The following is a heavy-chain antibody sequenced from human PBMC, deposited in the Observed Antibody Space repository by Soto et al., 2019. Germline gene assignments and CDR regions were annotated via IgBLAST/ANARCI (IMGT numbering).Heavy chain of an antibody. Sequence: QLQLQESGPGLMKPSETLSLTCSVSGGSISSNSYFWDWIRQYPGKGLEWIGSVHFRGSTYYTPSLKSRVTISVDTSKNQFSLKLTAVTAADRAVYYCARRGPNNSYGYDHRLDPWGQGTLVTVSS. D-gene: IGHD5-18*01. CDR1: GGSISSNSYF. CDR2: VHFRGST. CDR3: ARRGPNNSYGYDHRLDP. J-gene: IGHJ5*02. V-gene: IGHV4-39*01.